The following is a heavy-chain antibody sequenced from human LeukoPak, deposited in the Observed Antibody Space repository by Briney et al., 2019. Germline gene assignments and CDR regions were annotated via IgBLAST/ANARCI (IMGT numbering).Heavy chain of an antibody. CDR2: INPNRGGT. CDR3: AREGDYVWGSYDY. D-gene: IGHD3-16*01. V-gene: IGHV1-2*02. J-gene: IGHJ4*02. CDR1: GYTFTGYY. Sequence: EAAVKVSCKASGYTFTGYYMHWVRQAPGQGLEWMGWINPNRGGTNYAQKFQGKGTMTKDTSIRTAYMELSRVRSDDTAVYYCAREGDYVWGSYDYWGQGTLVTVSS.